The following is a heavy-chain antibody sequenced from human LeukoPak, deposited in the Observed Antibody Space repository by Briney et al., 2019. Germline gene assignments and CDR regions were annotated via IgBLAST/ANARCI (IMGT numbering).Heavy chain of an antibody. V-gene: IGHV1-2*02. Sequence: ASVKVSCKASGYTFTGYYMHWVRQAPGQGLEWMGWINPNSGGTNYAQKFQGRVTMTRDTSISTAYMEVSRLRSDDTAVYYCARGTETYYYDSSGYLPIDYWGQGTLVTVSS. CDR3: ARGTETYYYDSSGYLPIDY. J-gene: IGHJ4*02. CDR1: GYTFTGYY. CDR2: INPNSGGT. D-gene: IGHD3-22*01.